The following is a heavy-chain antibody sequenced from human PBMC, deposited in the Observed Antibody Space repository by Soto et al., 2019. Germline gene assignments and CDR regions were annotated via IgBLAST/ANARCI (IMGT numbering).Heavy chain of an antibody. D-gene: IGHD3-16*01. CDR2: IFSNDEK. CDR3: ARIIRTENFWGIDY. V-gene: IGHV2-26*01. J-gene: IGHJ4*02. Sequence: QVTLKESGPVLVKPTETLTLTCTVSGFSLSNAGMGVTWIRQPPGKALEWLAHIFSNDEKSYSTSLKSRLTISKDTSKSQVVLTMANMDPVDAATYYCARIIRTENFWGIDYWGQGTLVTVSS. CDR1: GFSLSNAGMG.